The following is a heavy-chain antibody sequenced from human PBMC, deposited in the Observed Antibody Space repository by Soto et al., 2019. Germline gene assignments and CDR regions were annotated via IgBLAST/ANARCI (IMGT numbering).Heavy chain of an antibody. V-gene: IGHV3-48*03. J-gene: IGHJ6*02. D-gene: IGHD2-2*01. CDR2: ISSSGSTI. Sequence: GGSLRLSCAASGFTFSSYEMNCVRQAPGKVLEWVSYISSSGSTIYYADSVKGRFTISRDNAKNSLYLQMNSLRAEDTAVYYCARDSEVPAALYYYYGMEDWGQVTMVNVSS. CDR1: GFTFSSYE. CDR3: ARDSEVPAALYYYYGMED.